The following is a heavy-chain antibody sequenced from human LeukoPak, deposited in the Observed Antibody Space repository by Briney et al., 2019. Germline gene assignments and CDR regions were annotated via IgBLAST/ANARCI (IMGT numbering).Heavy chain of an antibody. CDR2: ISYDGSDK. CDR3: AKDPGHCSGGSCYGADY. CDR1: GFIFSSYG. D-gene: IGHD2-15*01. V-gene: IGHV3-30*18. J-gene: IGHJ4*02. Sequence: PGGSLRLSCVASGFIFSSYGMHWVRQAPGKGLEWVAVISYDGSDKYYEDSVKGRFTTSRDNTNNTLFLQMNSLRAEDTAVYYCAKDPGHCSGGSCYGADYWGQGTLLIVSS.